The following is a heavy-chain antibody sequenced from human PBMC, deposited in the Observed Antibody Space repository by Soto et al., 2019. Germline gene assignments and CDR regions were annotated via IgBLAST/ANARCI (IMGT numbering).Heavy chain of an antibody. V-gene: IGHV3-23*01. CDR2: IRCLFFST. J-gene: IGHJ6*03. D-gene: IGHD2-2*01. CDR1: GFTFSSYA. CDR3: AKEFSSDYYYYYMDV. Sequence: WGSLSLSFSSSGFTFSSYAMSWVRQAPGKGLEWVSAIRCLFFSTYYADSVNGRFTISRDNSKNTLYLQMNSLRDEDMAVYYCAKEFSSDYYYYYMDVWGKGTTVTV.